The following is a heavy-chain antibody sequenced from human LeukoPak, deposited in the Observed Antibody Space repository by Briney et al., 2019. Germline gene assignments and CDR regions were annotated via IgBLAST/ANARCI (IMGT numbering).Heavy chain of an antibody. V-gene: IGHV1-2*02. D-gene: IGHD2-2*01. Sequence: ASVKVSCKASGYTFIDYFMHWVRQAPGQGLEWMGWINPNNGGTGYAQKFQGRVTMTRDTSISTAYMELSGLRSDDTAVYYCARVPCITTSCSPINWFDPWGRGTLVTVSS. J-gene: IGHJ5*02. CDR1: GYTFIDYF. CDR2: INPNNGGT. CDR3: ARVPCITTSCSPINWFDP.